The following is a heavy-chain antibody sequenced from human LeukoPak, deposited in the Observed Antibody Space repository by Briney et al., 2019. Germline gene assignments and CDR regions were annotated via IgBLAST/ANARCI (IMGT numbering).Heavy chain of an antibody. CDR3: GRGMQYYDFWSGVQGAFDI. CDR1: GFTVSSNY. Sequence: GGSLRLSCAASGFTVSSNYMSWVRQAPGKGLEWVSVIYSGGSTYYADSVKGRFTISRDNSKNTLYLQMNSLRAEDTAVYYCGRGMQYYDFWSGVQGAFDIWGQGSMVTVSS. J-gene: IGHJ3*02. CDR2: IYSGGST. V-gene: IGHV3-66*02. D-gene: IGHD3-3*01.